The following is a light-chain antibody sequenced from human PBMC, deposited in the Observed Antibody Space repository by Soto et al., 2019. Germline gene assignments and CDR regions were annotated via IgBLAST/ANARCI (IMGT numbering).Light chain of an antibody. Sequence: QPVLTQPPSASGTPGQRVTISCSGSRSNIGSNAVSWYQQLPGTAPKLLIYNDNQRPSGVPDRFSASKSGTSASRAISGLQSEDEADYYCAAWDDSLNARGVFGGGTKLTVL. CDR3: AAWDDSLNARGV. V-gene: IGLV1-44*01. J-gene: IGLJ3*02. CDR1: RSNIGSNA. CDR2: NDN.